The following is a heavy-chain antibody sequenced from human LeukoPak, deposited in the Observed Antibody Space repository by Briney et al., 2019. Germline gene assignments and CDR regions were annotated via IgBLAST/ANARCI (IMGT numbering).Heavy chain of an antibody. J-gene: IGHJ4*02. D-gene: IGHD3-3*01. CDR2: ISGSGGST. Sequence: PGGSLRLSCAASGFTFSSYAMSWVRQAPGKGLEWVSAISGSGGSTYYADSVKGRFTISRDNSKNTLYLQMNSLRAEDTAVYYCAKDGLDFWSGYHPNNAFDYWGQGTLVTVSS. CDR1: GFTFSSYA. V-gene: IGHV3-23*01. CDR3: AKDGLDFWSGYHPNNAFDY.